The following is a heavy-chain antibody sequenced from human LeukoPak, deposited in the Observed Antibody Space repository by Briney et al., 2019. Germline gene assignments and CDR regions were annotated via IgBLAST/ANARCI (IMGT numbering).Heavy chain of an antibody. D-gene: IGHD3-10*01. CDR1: GYSISSGYY. CDR2: IYHSEST. CDR3: ARLLSGPGGYNYYMDV. Sequence: SETLSLTCAVSGYSISSGYYWGWIRQPPGKGLEWIGSIYHSESTYYNPSLKSRVTISVDMSKNQFSLKLTSVTAADTAVYYCARLLSGPGGYNYYMDVLGKGTTVTVSS. V-gene: IGHV4-38-2*01. J-gene: IGHJ6*03.